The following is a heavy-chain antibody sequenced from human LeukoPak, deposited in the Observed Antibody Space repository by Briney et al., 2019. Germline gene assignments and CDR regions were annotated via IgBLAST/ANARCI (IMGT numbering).Heavy chain of an antibody. D-gene: IGHD3-10*01. CDR3: ARSRPYGSGSYVFDY. J-gene: IGHJ4*02. V-gene: IGHV4-59*12. CDR1: GGSISSYY. Sequence: SETLSLTCTVSGGSISSYYWSWIRQPPGKGLEWIGYIYYSGSTNYNPSLKSRVTISVDTSKNQFSLKLSSVTAADTAVYYCARSRPYGSGSYVFDYWGQGTLVTVSS. CDR2: IYYSGST.